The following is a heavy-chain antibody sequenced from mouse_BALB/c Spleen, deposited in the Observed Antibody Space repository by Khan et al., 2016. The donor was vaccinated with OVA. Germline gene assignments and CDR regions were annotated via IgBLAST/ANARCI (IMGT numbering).Heavy chain of an antibody. J-gene: IGHJ2*01. CDR1: GYSITSGYG. CDR2: ISYSGST. Sequence: EVQLQESGPSLVKPSQSLSLTCTVTGYSITSGYGWYWIRQFPGNLLELMDNISYSGSTNYNPSIKSRISITQDTSKNQLFLQLNSVTTEDTATYYCARTARIKYWGQGTTLTVSS. D-gene: IGHD1-2*01. CDR3: ARTARIKY. V-gene: IGHV3-1*02.